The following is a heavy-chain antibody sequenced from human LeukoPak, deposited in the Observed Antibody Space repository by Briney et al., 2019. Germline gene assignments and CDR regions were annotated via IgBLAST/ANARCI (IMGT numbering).Heavy chain of an antibody. CDR2: ISGAGGGT. Sequence: GGSLRLSCAASGFTFRSYTMIWVRQAPGKGLEWVSGISGAGGGTYYADSVKGRFTISRDNSKNTLYLQMNSLRAEDSAVYYCAKRGGYETMAAFDYWGQGTLVTVSS. CDR3: AKRGGYETMAAFDY. D-gene: IGHD3-16*01. V-gene: IGHV3-23*01. CDR1: GFTFRSYT. J-gene: IGHJ4*02.